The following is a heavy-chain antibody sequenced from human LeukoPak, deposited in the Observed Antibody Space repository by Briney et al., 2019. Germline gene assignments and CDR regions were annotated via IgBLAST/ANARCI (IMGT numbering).Heavy chain of an antibody. J-gene: IGHJ4*02. D-gene: IGHD6-19*01. CDR1: GFTFRTNV. CDR2: IGADGGST. CDR3: ARRVGGTPDY. Sequence: GGSLRLSCAASGFTFRTNVMTWVRQAPGKGLEWVSAIGADGGSTGYADSVRGRFTISRDNSKNTLILQMNSLRAEDTALYYCARRVGGTPDYWGRGTLVTVAS. V-gene: IGHV3-23*01.